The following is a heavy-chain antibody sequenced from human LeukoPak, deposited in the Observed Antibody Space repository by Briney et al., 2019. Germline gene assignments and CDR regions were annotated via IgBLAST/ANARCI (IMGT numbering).Heavy chain of an antibody. Sequence: SETLSLTCTVSGYSISSGYYWGWIRQPPGKGLEWIGSIYHSGTTYYNPSLKSRVTISVDTSKNQFSLKLTSVTAADTAVYYCARGYSSSWYFNWFDPWGQGTLVTVSS. CDR1: GYSISSGYY. CDR3: ARGYSSSWYFNWFDP. D-gene: IGHD6-13*01. J-gene: IGHJ5*02. CDR2: IYHSGTT. V-gene: IGHV4-38-2*02.